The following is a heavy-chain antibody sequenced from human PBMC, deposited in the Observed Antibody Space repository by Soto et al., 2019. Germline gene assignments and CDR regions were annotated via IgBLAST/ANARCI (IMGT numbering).Heavy chain of an antibody. CDR1: GGSISSYY. J-gene: IGHJ2*01. Sequence: QVQLQESGPGLVKPSETLSLTCTVSGGSISSYYWSWIRQPPGKGLEWIGYVYYSGSTSYNPSLTRRGTRTGGTSQNPVPPKVGSVTPADPAVDYCARADSSGYYTVDLWGRGTLVTVSS. D-gene: IGHD3-22*01. CDR2: VYYSGST. CDR3: ARADSSGYYTVDL. V-gene: IGHV4-59*01.